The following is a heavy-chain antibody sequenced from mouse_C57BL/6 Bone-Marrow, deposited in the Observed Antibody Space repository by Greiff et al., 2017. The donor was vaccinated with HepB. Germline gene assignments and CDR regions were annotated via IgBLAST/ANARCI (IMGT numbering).Heavy chain of an antibody. D-gene: IGHD2-2*01. CDR1: GFTFSDYY. CDR3: AEHRGLAYYYAMDY. J-gene: IGHJ4*01. Sequence: EVKLVESGGGLVQPGGSLKLSCAASGFTFSDYYMYWVRQTPEKRLEWVAYISNGGGSTYYPDTVKGRFTISRDNAKNTLYLQMSRLKSEDTAMYYCAEHRGLAYYYAMDYWGQGTSVTVSS. CDR2: ISNGGGST. V-gene: IGHV5-12*01.